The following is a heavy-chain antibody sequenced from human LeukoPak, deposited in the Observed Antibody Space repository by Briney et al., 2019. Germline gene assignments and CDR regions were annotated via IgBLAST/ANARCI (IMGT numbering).Heavy chain of an antibody. J-gene: IGHJ5*02. CDR2: ERQGGNDK. D-gene: IGHD2-2*01. CDR1: GFTLITYW. CDR3: ARPVSRAYWSDL. Sequence: PGGSLRLSRAASGFTLITYWMSWGREAPGKGLEWVTKERQGGNDKYYVDFVKGRFTISRDNAKNSLYLQMNSLRAEDTAVYYCARPVSRAYWSDLWGQGTLVTVSS. V-gene: IGHV3-7*01.